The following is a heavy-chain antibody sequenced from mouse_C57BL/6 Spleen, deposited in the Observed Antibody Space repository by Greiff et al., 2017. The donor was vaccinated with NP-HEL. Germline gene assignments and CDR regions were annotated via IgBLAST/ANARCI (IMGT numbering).Heavy chain of an antibody. V-gene: IGHV3-8*01. CDR3: ARTVVATDYYAMDY. D-gene: IGHD1-1*01. CDR1: GYSITSDY. Sequence: EVQLVESGPGLAKPSQTLSLTCSVTGYSITSDYWNWIRKFPGNKLEYMGYISYSGSTYYNPSLKSRITITRDTSKNQYYLQWTTVTTEDTATYDCARTVVATDYYAMDYWGQGTSVTVSS. J-gene: IGHJ4*01. CDR2: ISYSGST.